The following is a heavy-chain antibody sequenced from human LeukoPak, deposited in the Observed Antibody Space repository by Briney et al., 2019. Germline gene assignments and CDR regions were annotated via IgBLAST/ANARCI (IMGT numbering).Heavy chain of an antibody. CDR1: GYTFTGYY. J-gene: IGHJ6*04. CDR3: ARAGGGGYSGYEEGRQANYYYYGMDV. V-gene: IGHV1-2*04. CDR2: INPNSGGT. Sequence: ASVKVSCKASGYTFTGYYMRWVRQAPGQGLEWMGWINPNSGGTNYAQKFQGWVTMTRDTSISTAYMELSRLRSDDTAVYYCARAGGGGYSGYEEGRQANYYYYGMDVWGKGTTVTVSS. D-gene: IGHD5-12*01.